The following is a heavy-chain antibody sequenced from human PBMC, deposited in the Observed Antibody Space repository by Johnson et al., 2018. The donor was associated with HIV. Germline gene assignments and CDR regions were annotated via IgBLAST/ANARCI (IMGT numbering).Heavy chain of an antibody. Sequence: VQLVESGGGLVQPGGSLRLSCAASEFNVSSNYMNWVRQAPGRGLEWVSVVYSGGYTYYADSVKGRFTISRDNSKNTLYLQMNSLRAEDTAVYYCAREAWGFGERVDAFDIWGQGTMVTVSS. CDR1: EFNVSSNY. CDR2: VYSGGYT. D-gene: IGHD3-10*01. V-gene: IGHV3-66*01. J-gene: IGHJ3*02. CDR3: AREAWGFGERVDAFDI.